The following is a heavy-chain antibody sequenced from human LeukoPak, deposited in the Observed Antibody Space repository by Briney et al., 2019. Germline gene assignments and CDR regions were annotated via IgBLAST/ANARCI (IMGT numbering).Heavy chain of an antibody. J-gene: IGHJ4*02. Sequence: GASVTVSPMASVGTFIIYAISWGRQAPRQGLEWMGRIIPIFGTANYAQKFQGRVTITADKSTSTAYMELSSLRSEDTAVYYCARDRAAAGLYYFDYWGQGTLVTVSS. D-gene: IGHD6-13*01. CDR2: IIPIFGTA. CDR3: ARDRAAAGLYYFDY. CDR1: VGTFIIYA. V-gene: IGHV1-69*06.